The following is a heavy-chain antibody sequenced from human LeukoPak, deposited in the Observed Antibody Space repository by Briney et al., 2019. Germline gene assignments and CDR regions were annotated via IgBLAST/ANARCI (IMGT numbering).Heavy chain of an antibody. CDR2: IIPIFGTA. Sequence: GASVKVSCKASGGTFSSYAISWVRQAPGQGLEWMGGIIPIFGTANYAQKFQGRVTITADESTSTAYMKLSSLRSEDTAVYYCARDDIVVVPAAIYDYYYYYGMDVWGQGTTVTVSS. CDR1: GGTFSSYA. V-gene: IGHV1-69*13. CDR3: ARDDIVVVPAAIYDYYYYYGMDV. D-gene: IGHD2-2*01. J-gene: IGHJ6*02.